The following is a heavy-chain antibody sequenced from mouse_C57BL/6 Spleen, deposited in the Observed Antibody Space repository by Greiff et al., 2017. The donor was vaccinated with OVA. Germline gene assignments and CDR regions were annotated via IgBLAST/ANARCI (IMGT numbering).Heavy chain of an antibody. CDR2: IDPSDSYT. J-gene: IGHJ4*01. V-gene: IGHV1-69*01. Sequence: QVQLQQPGAELVMPGASVKLSCKASGYTFTSYWMHWVKQRPGQGLEWIGEIDPSDSYTNYNQKFKGKSTLTVDKSSSTAYMQLSSLTYEASAGYYCTRAVIYEAMDYWGQGTSVTVSS. D-gene: IGHD1-1*01. CDR1: GYTFTSYW. CDR3: TRAVIYEAMDY.